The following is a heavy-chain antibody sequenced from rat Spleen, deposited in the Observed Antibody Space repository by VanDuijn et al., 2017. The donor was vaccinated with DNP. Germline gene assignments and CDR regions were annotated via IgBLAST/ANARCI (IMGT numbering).Heavy chain of an antibody. CDR2: IWDGGNT. V-gene: IGHV2-72*01. Sequence: QVQLEESGPGLMQPSETLSLTCTVSGFSLTSNGVGWVRQPLGKGLVWMGTIWDGGNTNYNSAVQSRLSIRRDTSKSQVFLKMNSLQPEDTGTYYCARHLRSYYSYAMDAWGQGTSVTVSS. CDR3: ARHLRSYYSYAMDA. J-gene: IGHJ4*01. CDR1: GFSLTSNG. D-gene: IGHD1-12*02.